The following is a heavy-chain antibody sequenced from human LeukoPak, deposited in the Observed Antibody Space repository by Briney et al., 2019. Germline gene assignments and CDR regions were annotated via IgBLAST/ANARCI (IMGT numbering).Heavy chain of an antibody. J-gene: IGHJ4*02. CDR2: IYSDGST. V-gene: IGHV3-66*01. D-gene: IGHD3-22*01. Sequence: SGGSLRLSCAASGFTVSSNYMSWVRQAPGKGLEWVSVIYSDGSTYYADSVKGRFTISRDNSKNTLYLQINSLRAEDTAVYYCARDYNYYHSSGCWYYFDYWGQGTLVTVSS. CDR3: ARDYNYYHSSGCWYYFDY. CDR1: GFTVSSNY.